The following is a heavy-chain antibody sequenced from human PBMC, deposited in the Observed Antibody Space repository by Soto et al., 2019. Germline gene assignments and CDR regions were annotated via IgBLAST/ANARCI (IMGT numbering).Heavy chain of an antibody. CDR2: IGTAGDT. CDR1: GFTFSSYD. J-gene: IGHJ6*02. D-gene: IGHD3-22*01. V-gene: IGHV3-13*04. Sequence: TGGSLRLSCAASGFTFSSYDMQWVRQGTGKGLEWVSAIGTAGDTYYPGSVKGRFTISRENAKNSLYLQMNSLRAGDTAVYYCARSPPGGYHYYYGMDVWGQGTTVTVSS. CDR3: ARSPPGGYHYYYGMDV.